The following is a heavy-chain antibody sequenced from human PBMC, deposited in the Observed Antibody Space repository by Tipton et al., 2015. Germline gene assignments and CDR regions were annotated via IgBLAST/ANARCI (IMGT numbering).Heavy chain of an antibody. CDR2: IYSNGHT. J-gene: IGHJ4*02. D-gene: IGHD3-22*01. CDR3: ASSNYYDTCWY. Sequence: TLSLTCTVSGGSISSRGYYWGWIRQPPGKGLEWIGTIYSNGHTFYNPSLKSRLTMSLDTSKNQFNLNLSSVTAADRAVYYCASSNYYDTCWYWGQGTLVTVSS. V-gene: IGHV4-39*01. CDR1: GGSISSRGYY.